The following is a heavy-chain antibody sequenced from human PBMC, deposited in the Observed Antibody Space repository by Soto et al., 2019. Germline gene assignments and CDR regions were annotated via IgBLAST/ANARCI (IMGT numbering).Heavy chain of an antibody. J-gene: IGHJ4*02. CDR1: GFTFSDYY. CDR2: ISSRAATI. Sequence: KTGGSLRLSCVGSGFTFSDYYMGWIRQAPGKGLEWVSYISSRAATIYYADSVKGRFTISRDNAKSSLYLQMNSLTAEDTGVYHCARSYVYWGQGTLVTVSS. V-gene: IGHV3-11*01. CDR3: ARSYVY. D-gene: IGHD3-10*02.